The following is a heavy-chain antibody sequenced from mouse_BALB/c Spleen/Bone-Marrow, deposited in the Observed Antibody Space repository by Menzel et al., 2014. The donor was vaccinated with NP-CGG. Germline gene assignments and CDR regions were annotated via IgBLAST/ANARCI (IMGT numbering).Heavy chain of an antibody. V-gene: IGHV1-18*01. CDR3: ARWTRGDYFDY. CDR1: GYTFTEYT. D-gene: IGHD3-3*01. Sequence: DVKLQESGPELVKPGASVKISCKTSGYTFTEYTMHWVKQSHGKSLEWIGSINPNNGGTTYNQKFRGKATLTVDKSSTTAYMELRSLTSEDSAVYYCARWTRGDYFDYWGQGTTLTVSS. CDR2: INPNNGGT. J-gene: IGHJ2*01.